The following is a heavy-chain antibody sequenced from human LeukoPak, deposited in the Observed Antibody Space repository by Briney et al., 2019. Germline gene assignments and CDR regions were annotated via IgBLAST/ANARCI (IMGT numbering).Heavy chain of an antibody. CDR2: IYPGDSDT. V-gene: IGHV5-51*01. CDR3: ARHGPDRSGGSCYSGKYLDS. Sequence: GESLKISCKGSGYRFTSYWIGWVRQMPGKGLEWMGIIYPGDSDTRYSPSFQGQVTISADKSISTAYLQWSSLKASDTAMYYCARHGPDRSGGSCYSGKYLDSWGQGTLVTVSS. CDR1: GYRFTSYW. D-gene: IGHD2-15*01. J-gene: IGHJ4*02.